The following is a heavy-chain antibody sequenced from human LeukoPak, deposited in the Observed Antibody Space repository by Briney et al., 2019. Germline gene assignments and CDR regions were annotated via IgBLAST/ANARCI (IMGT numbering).Heavy chain of an antibody. J-gene: IGHJ1*01. CDR2: IYWNDDK. CDR1: GFSLRTTGVG. Sequence: SGPTLVNPTQTLTLTCTFSGFSLRTTGVGVGWVRQPPGKALEWLALIYWNDDKRYSPSLKSRLTITKDTSEDQVVLTMTNMDPVDAATYYCAHRRYSSSSPSEYFWHWGQGSLVTVSS. V-gene: IGHV2-5*01. D-gene: IGHD6-6*01. CDR3: AHRRYSSSSPSEYFWH.